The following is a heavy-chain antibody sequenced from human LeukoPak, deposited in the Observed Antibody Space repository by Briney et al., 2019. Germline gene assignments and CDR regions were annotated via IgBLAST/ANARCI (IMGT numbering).Heavy chain of an antibody. Sequence: ASVKVSSKASGGTFSSYAISWVRQAPGQGLEWMGGIIPIFGTANYAQKFQGRVTITADESTSTAYMELSSLRSEDTAVYYCARDRGTCSSTSCYAGYYFDYWGQGTLVTVSS. CDR2: IIPIFGTA. V-gene: IGHV1-69*13. CDR3: ARDRGTCSSTSCYAGYYFDY. CDR1: GGTFSSYA. D-gene: IGHD2-2*01. J-gene: IGHJ4*02.